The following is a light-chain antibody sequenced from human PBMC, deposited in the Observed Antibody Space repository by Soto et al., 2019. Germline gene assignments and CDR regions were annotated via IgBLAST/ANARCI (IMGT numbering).Light chain of an antibody. J-gene: IGKJ1*01. V-gene: IGKV1-17*01. CDR2: AAS. Sequence: DIQMTQSPSSLSASVGDRVTITCRASQGIRNDLSWYQQKPGKAPKRLIYAASSLHSGVPSRFSVSGSGTEFTLTISSLQPEDFATYYCLQHNSDPRTFGQGTKVDNK. CDR3: LQHNSDPRT. CDR1: QGIRND.